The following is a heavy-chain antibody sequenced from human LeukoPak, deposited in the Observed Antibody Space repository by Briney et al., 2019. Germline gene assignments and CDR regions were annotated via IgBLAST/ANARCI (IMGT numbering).Heavy chain of an antibody. D-gene: IGHD2-15*01. V-gene: IGHV4-30-4*07. CDR2: IYYSGST. J-gene: IGHJ3*02. CDR3: ASGYCSGGSCYWGHDAFDI. Sequence: PSETLSLTCAVSGGSISSGGYSWSWIRQPPGKGLEWIGYIYYSGSTYYNPSLKSRVTISVDTSKNQFSLKLSSVTAADTAVYYCASGYCSGGSCYWGHDAFDIWGQGTMVTVSS. CDR1: GGSISSGGYS.